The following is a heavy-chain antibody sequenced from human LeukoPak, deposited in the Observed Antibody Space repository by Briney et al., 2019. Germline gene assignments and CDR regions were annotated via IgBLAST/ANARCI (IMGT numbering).Heavy chain of an antibody. Sequence: SETLSLTCAVSGVSFNDYYWSWVRQSPGKGLEWIGEINHSGYTNDSPSLKSRVTISIDTSRKQFSLNLRSVTVADTAVYYCTRMTTGHDYWGQGTLGTVSS. CDR3: TRMTTGHDY. CDR2: INHSGYT. D-gene: IGHD1-14*01. V-gene: IGHV4-34*01. J-gene: IGHJ4*02. CDR1: GVSFNDYY.